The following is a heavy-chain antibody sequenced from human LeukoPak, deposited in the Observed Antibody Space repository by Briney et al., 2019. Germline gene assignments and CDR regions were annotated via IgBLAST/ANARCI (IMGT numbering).Heavy chain of an antibody. CDR1: GGTFSSYA. Sequence: SVKVSCKASGGTFSSYAISWVRQAPGQGLEWMGGIIPIFGTANYAQKFQGRVTITADESTSTAYMELSSLRSEDTAVYYCARDSAYCSGGSCYAHCGMDVWGQGTTVTVSS. J-gene: IGHJ6*02. V-gene: IGHV1-69*13. D-gene: IGHD2-15*01. CDR3: ARDSAYCSGGSCYAHCGMDV. CDR2: IIPIFGTA.